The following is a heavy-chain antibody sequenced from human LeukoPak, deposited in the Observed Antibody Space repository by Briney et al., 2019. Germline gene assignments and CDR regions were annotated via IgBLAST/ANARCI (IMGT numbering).Heavy chain of an antibody. CDR1: EFTFSTYG. J-gene: IGHJ2*01. D-gene: IGHD3-22*01. CDR3: ARDYYDSSGYHHWYFDL. V-gene: IGHV3-30*02. CDR2: IRYDGSNK. Sequence: GGSLRLSCAASEFTFSTYGMHWVRQAPGKGLEWVAFIRYDGSNKYYADSVKGRFTIARDNSKNTVHLQMNSLRAEDTAVYYCARDYYDSSGYHHWYFDLWGRGTLVTVSS.